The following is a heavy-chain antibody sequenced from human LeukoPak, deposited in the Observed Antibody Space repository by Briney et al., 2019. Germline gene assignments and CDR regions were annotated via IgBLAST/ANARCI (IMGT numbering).Heavy chain of an antibody. D-gene: IGHD6-13*01. J-gene: IGHJ4*02. Sequence: ASVKVSCKASGYTFTGYYMHWVRQAPGQGLEWMGWINPNSGGTNYAQKFQGWVTMTRDTSISTAYMELSRLRSDDTAVYYCARGGSSWNTRRLFDYWGQGTLVTVSS. CDR1: GYTFTGYY. CDR3: ARGGSSWNTRRLFDY. CDR2: INPNSGGT. V-gene: IGHV1-2*04.